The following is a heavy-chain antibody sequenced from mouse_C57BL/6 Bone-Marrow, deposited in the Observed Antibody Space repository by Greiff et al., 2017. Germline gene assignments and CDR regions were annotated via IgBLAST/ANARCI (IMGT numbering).Heavy chain of an antibody. V-gene: IGHV1-55*01. CDR3: AREITTVAWYFDV. D-gene: IGHD1-1*01. J-gene: IGHJ1*03. Sequence: QVQLQQPGAELVKPGASVKMSCKASGYTFTSYWITWVKQRPGQGLEWIGDIYPGSGSTNDNEKFKSKATLTVDTSSSTAYMQLSSMTSEDSAVYYCAREITTVAWYFDVWGTGTTVTVSS. CDR1: GYTFTSYW. CDR2: IYPGSGST.